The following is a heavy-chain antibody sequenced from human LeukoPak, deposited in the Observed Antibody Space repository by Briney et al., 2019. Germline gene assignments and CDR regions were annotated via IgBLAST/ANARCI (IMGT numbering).Heavy chain of an antibody. CDR3: ARGRRSSGYPNDY. Sequence: GRSLRLSCAASGFTFSSYAMHWVRQAPGKGLEWVAVISYDGSNKYYADSVKGRFTISRDNSKNTLYLQMNSLRAEDTAVYYCARGRRSSGYPNDYWGQGTLVTVSS. D-gene: IGHD5-12*01. CDR2: ISYDGSNK. J-gene: IGHJ4*02. V-gene: IGHV3-30*04. CDR1: GFTFSSYA.